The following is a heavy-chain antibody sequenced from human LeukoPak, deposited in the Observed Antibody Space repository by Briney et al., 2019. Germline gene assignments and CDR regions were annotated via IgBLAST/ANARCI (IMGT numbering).Heavy chain of an antibody. CDR1: GGSISSYY. V-gene: IGHV4-4*07. D-gene: IGHD3-22*01. CDR2: IYTSGST. J-gene: IGHJ4*02. CDR3: ARGDYYDSSGYWLFDY. Sequence: SETLSLTCTVSGGSISSYYWSWIRQPAGKGLEWIGRIYTSGSTNYNPSLKSRVTISVDTSKNQFSLKLSSVTAADTAVYYCARGDYYDSSGYWLFDYWGQGTLVTVSS.